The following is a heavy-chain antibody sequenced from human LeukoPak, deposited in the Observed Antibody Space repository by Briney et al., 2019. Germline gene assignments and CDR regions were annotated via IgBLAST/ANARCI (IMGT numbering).Heavy chain of an antibody. CDR1: GFTFSSYA. J-gene: IGHJ4*02. V-gene: IGHV3-30*04. CDR3: AREGRTYDILTGYAYYFDY. Sequence: TGGSLRLSCAASGFTFSSYAMHWVRQAPGKGLEGVAVISYDGSNKYYADSVKGRFTISRDNSKNTLYLQMNSLRAEDTAVYYCAREGRTYDILTGYAYYFDYWGQGTLVTVSS. CDR2: ISYDGSNK. D-gene: IGHD3-9*01.